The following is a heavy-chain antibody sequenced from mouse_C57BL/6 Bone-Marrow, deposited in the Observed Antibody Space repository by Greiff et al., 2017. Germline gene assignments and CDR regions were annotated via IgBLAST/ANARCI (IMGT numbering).Heavy chain of an antibody. V-gene: IGHV1-15*01. CDR3: ALGKGMAY. CDR1: GYTFTDYD. Sequence: QVQLQQSGAELVKPGASVTLSCKASGYTFTDYDMHWVKQTPVHGLEWIGAIDPETGGTAYNQKFKGKAILTADKSSSPAYMELRSLTSEDSAVYYCALGKGMAYWGRGDLVTVSA. J-gene: IGHJ3*01. D-gene: IGHD3-3*01. CDR2: IDPETGGT.